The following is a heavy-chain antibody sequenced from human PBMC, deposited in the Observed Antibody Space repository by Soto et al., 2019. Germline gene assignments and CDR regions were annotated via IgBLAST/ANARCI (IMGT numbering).Heavy chain of an antibody. CDR2: TYYRSKWYN. Sequence: SQTLSLTCAISGDSVSSNSAAWNWIRQSPSRCLEWLVRTYYRSKWYNDYAVSVKRRITINPDTSKNQFSLKLNSMTPEHNAVYYCARYSSGWYGGTYYYYGMDVWGQGTTVTVSS. J-gene: IGHJ6*02. V-gene: IGHV6-1*01. D-gene: IGHD6-19*01. CDR3: ARYSSGWYGGTYYYYGMDV. CDR1: GDSVSSNSAA.